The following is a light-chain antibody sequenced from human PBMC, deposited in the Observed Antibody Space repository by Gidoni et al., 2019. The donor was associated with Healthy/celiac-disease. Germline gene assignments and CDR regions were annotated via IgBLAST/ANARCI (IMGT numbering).Light chain of an antibody. Sequence: SVLQPPPSVSGAPGQRVTISCPGGSSNIGAGYDVHWYQQLPGTAPKLLIYGNSNRPSGVPDRFSGSKSGTSASLAITGLQAEDEADYYCQSYDSSLSGWVFGGGTKLTVL. J-gene: IGLJ3*02. CDR3: QSYDSSLSGWV. CDR2: GNS. CDR1: SSNIGAGYD. V-gene: IGLV1-40*01.